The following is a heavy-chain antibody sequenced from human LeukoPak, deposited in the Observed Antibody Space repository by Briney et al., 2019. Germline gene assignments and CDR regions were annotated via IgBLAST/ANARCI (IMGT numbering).Heavy chain of an antibody. CDR2: IWYDGSNK. Sequence: RCLRLSCAASGFTFSSYTMDWVRPAPRKGLGWVSVIWYDGSNKSSADSAKVQLPNSRKNSKNTLYLQMSSLRAEDTAVYFCAKEQSWLQAEIDYWGQGTLVTVSS. D-gene: IGHD5-24*01. CDR3: AKEQSWLQAEIDY. J-gene: IGHJ4*02. V-gene: IGHV3-33*06. CDR1: GFTFSSYT.